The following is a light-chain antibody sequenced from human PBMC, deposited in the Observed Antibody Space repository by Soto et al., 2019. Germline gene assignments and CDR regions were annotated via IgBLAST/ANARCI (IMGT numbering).Light chain of an antibody. CDR2: DAS. CDR1: QSVSSY. Sequence: EIVLTQSPATLSLSPGERATLSCRASQSVSSYLAWYQQKPGQAPRLLIYDASNRATGIPARFSGSGSGTDFTLTISSLGPEDFAVYYCQQRSNWPWTFGQGPRWKSN. CDR3: QQRSNWPWT. V-gene: IGKV3-11*01. J-gene: IGKJ1*01.